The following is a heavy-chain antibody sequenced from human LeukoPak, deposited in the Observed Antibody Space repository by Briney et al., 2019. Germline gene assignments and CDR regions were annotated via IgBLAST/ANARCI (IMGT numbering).Heavy chain of an antibody. D-gene: IGHD3-22*01. CDR2: ISGSGGST. CDR3: AKLDDAYYYDSSGYVGY. J-gene: IGHJ4*02. Sequence: RGSLRLSCAASGFTFSSYGMSWVRQAPGKGLEWVSAISGSGGSTYYADSVKGRFTISRDNSKNTLYLQMNSLRAEDTAVYYCAKLDDAYYYDSSGYVGYWGQGTLVTVSS. CDR1: GFTFSSYG. V-gene: IGHV3-23*01.